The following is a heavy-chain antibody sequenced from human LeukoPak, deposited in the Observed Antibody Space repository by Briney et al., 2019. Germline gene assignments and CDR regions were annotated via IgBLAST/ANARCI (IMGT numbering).Heavy chain of an antibody. D-gene: IGHD1-7*01. CDR3: ARVRNWNYVVPPDY. J-gene: IGHJ4*02. V-gene: IGHV3-64*01. Sequence: GGSLRLSCAASGFTLSSYAMHWVRQAPGKVLEYVSAISSNGGSTYYANSVKGRFTISRDNFKNTLYLQMGSLRAEDMAVYYCARVRNWNYVVPPDYWGQGTLVTVSS. CDR2: ISSNGGST. CDR1: GFTLSSYA.